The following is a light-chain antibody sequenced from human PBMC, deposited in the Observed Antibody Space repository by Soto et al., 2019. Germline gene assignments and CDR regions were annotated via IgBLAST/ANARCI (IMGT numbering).Light chain of an antibody. CDR1: QSVSSY. Sequence: EIVLTQSPATLSLSPGGRATLSCRASQSVSSYLAWYQQKPGQAPRLLIYDASNRATGIPARFSGSGSGTDFTLTISSLEPEDVAVYYCQQRSNRPPYTFGQGTKLEIK. J-gene: IGKJ2*01. CDR2: DAS. CDR3: QQRSNRPPYT. V-gene: IGKV3-11*01.